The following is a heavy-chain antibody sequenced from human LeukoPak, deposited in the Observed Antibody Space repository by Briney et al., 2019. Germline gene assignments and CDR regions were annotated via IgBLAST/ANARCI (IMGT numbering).Heavy chain of an antibody. CDR1: GYTFTGYY. Sequence: ASVKVSCTPSGYTFTGYYMHWVRQAPGQGLEWMGWINPSSGGTNYVQKFQGRVTMTRDTSISTAYMELSRLRSDDTAVYYCARDQLRDSRSGYPKNWFDPWGQGTLVTVSS. CDR2: INPSSGGT. CDR3: ARDQLRDSRSGYPKNWFDP. J-gene: IGHJ5*02. V-gene: IGHV1-2*02. D-gene: IGHD3-3*01.